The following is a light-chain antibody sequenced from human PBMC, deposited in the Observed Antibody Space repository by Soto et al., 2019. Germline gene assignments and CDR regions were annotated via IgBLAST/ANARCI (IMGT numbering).Light chain of an antibody. Sequence: QSALTQPRSVSGSPGQSVTISCTGTSSDVGGYDSVSSYQHHPGKAPKLMIYDVYKRPSGVPDRFSSSKSGNTASLTISGLQAEDEADYYCCSYAGGYTLVFGGGTKLTVL. V-gene: IGLV2-11*01. J-gene: IGLJ2*01. CDR2: DVY. CDR1: SSDVGGYDS. CDR3: CSYAGGYTLV.